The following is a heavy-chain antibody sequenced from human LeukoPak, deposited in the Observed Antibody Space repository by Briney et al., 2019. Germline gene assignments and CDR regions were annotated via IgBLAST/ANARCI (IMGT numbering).Heavy chain of an antibody. CDR3: ARTPRNYYYYMDV. CDR1: GFTVSSNY. J-gene: IGHJ6*03. V-gene: IGHV3-53*01. CDR2: IYSGGST. Sequence: GGSLRLSCAASGFTVSSNYMSWVRQAPGKGLEWVLVIYSGGSTYYADSVKGRFTISRDNSKNTLYLQMNSLRAEDTAVYYCARTPRNYYYYMDVWGKGTTVTVSS.